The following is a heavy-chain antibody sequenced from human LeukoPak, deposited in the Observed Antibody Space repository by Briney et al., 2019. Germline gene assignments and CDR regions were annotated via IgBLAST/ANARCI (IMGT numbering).Heavy chain of an antibody. CDR2: IRYDGINI. J-gene: IGHJ4*02. Sequence: GGSLRLSCAASGFTFSSYGMLWVRQAPGKGLEWVAFIRYDGINIYYADSVRGRFSISRDNSKNTLYLQMNSLRVEDTAVYYCATLPYYYDSSGSYYFDYWGQGTLVTVSS. CDR3: ATLPYYYDSSGSYYFDY. V-gene: IGHV3-30*02. CDR1: GFTFSSYG. D-gene: IGHD3-22*01.